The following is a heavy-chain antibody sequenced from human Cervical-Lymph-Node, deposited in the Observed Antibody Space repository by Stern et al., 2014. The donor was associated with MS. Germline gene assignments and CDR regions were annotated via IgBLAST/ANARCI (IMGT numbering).Heavy chain of an antibody. Sequence: VQLVESGAEVRKPGASMKVSCKTSGRRFSSFVISWVRQAPGQGLEWMGGVLPVFGTSHYAQKFQGRLTINADESTTTAYMELRGLRSEDTAIYYCAGGLDSSGNKYYIDFWGQGTPVIVSS. D-gene: IGHD6-19*01. J-gene: IGHJ4*02. CDR2: VLPVFGTS. CDR1: GRRFSSFV. CDR3: AGGLDSSGNKYYIDF. V-gene: IGHV1-69*01.